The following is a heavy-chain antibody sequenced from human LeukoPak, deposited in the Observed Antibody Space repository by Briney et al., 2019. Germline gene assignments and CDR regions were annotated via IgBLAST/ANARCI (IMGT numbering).Heavy chain of an antibody. CDR1: GGSITSSSYN. CDR2: IYHSGST. Sequence: NPSETLSLTCTVSGGSITSSSYNWGWIRQPPGKGLEWIGSIYHSGSTFYNPSLKSRVTISINTSKNQFSLKLSSVTAADTAVYYCASQPYLDSSGYYFYWGQGTLVTVSS. J-gene: IGHJ4*02. D-gene: IGHD3-22*01. V-gene: IGHV4-39*01. CDR3: ASQPYLDSSGYYFY.